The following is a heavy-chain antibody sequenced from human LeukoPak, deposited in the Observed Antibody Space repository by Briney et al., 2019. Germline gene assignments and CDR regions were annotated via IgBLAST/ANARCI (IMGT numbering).Heavy chain of an antibody. V-gene: IGHV3-21*01. CDR3: ARDYRYFDY. J-gene: IGHJ4*02. Sequence: GGSLRLSFAASGFTFSSYSMNWVRQAPGKGLEGFSSISSISIYIYYADSAKGRFTISRDNAKNSLYLQMNSLRAEDTAVYYCARDYRYFDYWGEGTLVTVPS. CDR1: GFTFSSYS. CDR2: ISSISIYI.